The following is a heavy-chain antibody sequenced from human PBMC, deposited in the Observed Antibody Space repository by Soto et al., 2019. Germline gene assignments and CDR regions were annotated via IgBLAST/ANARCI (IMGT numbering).Heavy chain of an antibody. CDR1: GYTLTSYD. CDR2: MNPNSGYR. Sequence: QVQLVQSGAEVKKPGASVKVSCKASGYTLTSYDINWVRQATGQGLEWMGWMNPNSGYRGYAEKVGGGVTISATTSISTAYMALRSLRSEDTAVYYCARVSWFVSLGNFDYGLDVWCQGTTVTVSS. J-gene: IGHJ6*02. D-gene: IGHD3-10*01. CDR3: ARVSWFVSLGNFDYGLDV. V-gene: IGHV1-8*01.